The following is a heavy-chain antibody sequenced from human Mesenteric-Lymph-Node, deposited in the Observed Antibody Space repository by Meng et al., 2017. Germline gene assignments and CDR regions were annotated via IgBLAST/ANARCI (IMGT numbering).Heavy chain of an antibody. Sequence: SVKVSCKASGYTFSSYGMSWVRQAPGQGLEWMGGIIPIFGTANYAQKFQGRVTITADESTSTAYMELSSLRSEDTAVYYCARGMRACTNGVCFESYSYYYGMDVWGQGTTVTVSS. CDR3: ARGMRACTNGVCFESYSYYYGMDV. V-gene: IGHV1-69*13. D-gene: IGHD2-8*01. CDR2: IIPIFGTA. CDR1: GYTFSSYG. J-gene: IGHJ6*02.